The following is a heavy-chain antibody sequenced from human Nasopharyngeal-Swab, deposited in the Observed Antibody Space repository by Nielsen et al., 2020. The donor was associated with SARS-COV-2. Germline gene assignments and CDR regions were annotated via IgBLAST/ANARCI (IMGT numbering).Heavy chain of an antibody. D-gene: IGHD6-19*01. J-gene: IGHJ4*02. CDR2: IYYSGST. Sequence: SQTLSLTCTVSGGSISSYYWSWIRQLPGKGLEWIGYIYYSGSTKYNPSLKSRVTISVDTSKNQFSLKLSSVTAADTAVYYCARLLAVAGTYDYWGQGTLVTVSS. CDR1: GGSISSYY. V-gene: IGHV4-59*08. CDR3: ARLLAVAGTYDY.